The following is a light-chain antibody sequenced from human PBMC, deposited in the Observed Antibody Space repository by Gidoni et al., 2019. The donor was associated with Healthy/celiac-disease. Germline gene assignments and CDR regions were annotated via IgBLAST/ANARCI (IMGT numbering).Light chain of an antibody. V-gene: IGKV1-9*01. CDR3: QQLNSYPLP. Sequence: IQLTQSPSSLPASVGDRVTITCRASQGISSYLAWYQQKPGKAPKLLIYAASTLQSGVPSRFRGSGSGTDFTLPISSLQPEDFATYYCQQLNSYPLPFGGGTKVEIK. CDR1: QGISSY. J-gene: IGKJ4*01. CDR2: AAS.